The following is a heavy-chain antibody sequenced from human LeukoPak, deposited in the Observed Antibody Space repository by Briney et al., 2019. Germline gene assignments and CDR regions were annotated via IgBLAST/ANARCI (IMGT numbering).Heavy chain of an antibody. J-gene: IGHJ4*02. V-gene: IGHV3-21*01. D-gene: IGHD6-13*01. CDR3: ARGPYSSNWYVDY. CDR2: ISGSSIHI. CDR1: GFTFSSYS. Sequence: GGSLRLSCAASGFTFSSYSMNWVRQAPGKGLEWVSSISGSSIHIYYADSVKGRFTISRDNAKNSLYLQMNSLRAEDTAVYYCARGPYSSNWYVDYWGQGTLVTVAS.